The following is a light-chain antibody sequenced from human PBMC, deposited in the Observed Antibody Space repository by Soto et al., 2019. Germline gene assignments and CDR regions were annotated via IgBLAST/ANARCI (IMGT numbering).Light chain of an antibody. CDR1: TGAVTSGHY. V-gene: IGLV7-46*01. Sequence: QAVVTQEPSLTVSPGGTVTLTCGSSTGAVTSGHYPYWFQQKPGQAPRTLIYDTSNKHSWTPARFSGSLLGGKAALTLSGAEAGDEGEYYWLLSYSGARRVFGGGTKLTVL. J-gene: IGLJ3*02. CDR2: DTS. CDR3: LLSYSGARRV.